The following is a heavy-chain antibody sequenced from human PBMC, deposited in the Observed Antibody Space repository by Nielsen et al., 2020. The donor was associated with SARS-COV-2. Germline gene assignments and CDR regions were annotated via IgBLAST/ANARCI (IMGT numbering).Heavy chain of an antibody. J-gene: IGHJ4*02. CDR2: IWYDGSNK. V-gene: IGHV3-33*01. D-gene: IGHD2-15*01. Sequence: GESLKISCAASGFTFSSYGMHWVRQAPGKGLEWVAVIWYDGSNKYYADSVKGRFTISRDNSKNTLYLQMNSLRAEDTAVYYCAREHIVALDYWGQGTLVTVSS. CDR3: AREHIVALDY. CDR1: GFTFSSYG.